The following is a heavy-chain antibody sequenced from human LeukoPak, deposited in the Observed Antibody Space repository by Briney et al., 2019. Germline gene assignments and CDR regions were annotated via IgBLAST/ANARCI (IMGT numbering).Heavy chain of an antibody. D-gene: IGHD2-2*01. Sequence: SETLSLTCTVSGGSISSYYWSWIRQPAGKGLEWIGRIYTSGSTNYNPSLKSRVTMSVDTSKNQFSLKLSSVTAADTAAYYCARGAYCSSTSCPGGLDAFDIWGQGTMVTVSS. CDR2: IYTSGST. J-gene: IGHJ3*02. CDR3: ARGAYCSSTSCPGGLDAFDI. CDR1: GGSISSYY. V-gene: IGHV4-4*07.